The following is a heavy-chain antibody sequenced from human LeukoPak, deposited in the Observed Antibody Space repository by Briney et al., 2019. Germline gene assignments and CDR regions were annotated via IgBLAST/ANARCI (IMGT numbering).Heavy chain of an antibody. CDR2: INPNSGGT. D-gene: IGHD3-22*01. Sequence: ASVKVSCKASGYTFTGYYMHWVRQAPGQGLEWMGWINPNSGGTNYAQKFQGRVTMTRDTSISTAYMELSRLRSDDTAVYYCARVLYYYDSSGSPLDYWGQGTLVTVSS. V-gene: IGHV1-2*02. CDR3: ARVLYYYDSSGSPLDY. CDR1: GYTFTGYY. J-gene: IGHJ4*02.